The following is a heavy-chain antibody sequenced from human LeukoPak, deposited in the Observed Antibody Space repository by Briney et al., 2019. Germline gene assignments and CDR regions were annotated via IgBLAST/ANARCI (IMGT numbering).Heavy chain of an antibody. D-gene: IGHD6-13*01. CDR2: ISSSSSTI. Sequence: QPGGSLRLSCAASGFTFSSYSMNWVRQAPGKGLEWVSYISSSSSTIYYADSVKGRFTISRDNAKNSLYLQMNSLRAEDTAVYYCARDLESSSWYEGDYWGQGTLVTVSS. J-gene: IGHJ4*02. V-gene: IGHV3-48*01. CDR1: GFTFSSYS. CDR3: ARDLESSSWYEGDY.